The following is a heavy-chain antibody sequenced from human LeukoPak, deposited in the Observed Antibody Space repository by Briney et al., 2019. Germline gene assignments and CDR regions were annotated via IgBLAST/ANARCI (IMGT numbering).Heavy chain of an antibody. D-gene: IGHD6-13*01. V-gene: IGHV3-64D*06. Sequence: PGGSLRLSCSASGFTFSSYAMHWVRQAPGKGLEYVSAISSNGGSTYYADSVKGRFTISRDNSKNTLYLQMSSLRAEDTAVYYCVKEAPSIAAAAYYFDYWGQGTLVTVSS. CDR3: VKEAPSIAAAAYYFDY. CDR1: GFTFSSYA. J-gene: IGHJ4*02. CDR2: ISSNGGST.